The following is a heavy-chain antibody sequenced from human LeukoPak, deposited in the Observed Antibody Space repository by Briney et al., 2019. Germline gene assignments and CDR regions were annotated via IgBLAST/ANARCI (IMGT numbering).Heavy chain of an antibody. Sequence: SETPSLTRTVSGGSINNYYWSWMRQPPRKGLEWIGYIHYTGNTDYNPSRKSRVTMSVDTSENQFSLKLTSVTAADTAVYYCARRREGSGSYDYWGQGTLVSVTS. CDR1: GGSINNYY. CDR2: IHYTGNT. CDR3: ARRREGSGSYDY. J-gene: IGHJ4*02. D-gene: IGHD3-10*01. V-gene: IGHV4-59*08.